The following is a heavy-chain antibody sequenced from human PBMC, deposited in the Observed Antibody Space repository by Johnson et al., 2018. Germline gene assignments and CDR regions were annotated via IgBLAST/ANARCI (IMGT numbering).Heavy chain of an antibody. J-gene: IGHJ6*02. CDR1: GFTFGDYA. D-gene: IGHD2-15*01. V-gene: IGHV3-49*03. Sequence: EVQLVESGGGLVQXGRSLRLSCTASGFTFGDYAMSWFRQAPGKGLEWVGFIRSKAYGGTTEYAASVKGRFTISRDDSKSIAYLQMNSLKTEDTAGYYCARDQVSSGGTPFMDVWGQGTAVTVSS. CDR3: ARDQVSSGGTPFMDV. CDR2: IRSKAYGGTT.